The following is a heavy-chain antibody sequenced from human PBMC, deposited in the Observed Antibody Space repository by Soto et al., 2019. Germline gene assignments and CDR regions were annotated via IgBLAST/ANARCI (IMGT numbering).Heavy chain of an antibody. J-gene: IGHJ6*02. CDR1: GYTFTGYY. CDR3: ARDRGRGIAAAPGYYGMDV. D-gene: IGHD6-13*01. V-gene: IGHV1-2*04. Sequence: QVQLVQSGAEVKKPGASVKVSCKASGYTFTGYYMHWVRQAPGQGLEWMGWINPNSGGTNYAQKFQGWVTMTRDTSISTAYMELGRLRSDDTAVYYCARDRGRGIAAAPGYYGMDVWGQGTTVTVSS. CDR2: INPNSGGT.